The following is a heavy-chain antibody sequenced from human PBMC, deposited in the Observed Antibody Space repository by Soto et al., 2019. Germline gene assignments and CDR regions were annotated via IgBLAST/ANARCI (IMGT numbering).Heavy chain of an antibody. CDR3: ARDGTYYDIVTGYPSYYYYGMDV. J-gene: IGHJ6*02. D-gene: IGHD3-9*01. V-gene: IGHV3-30-3*01. Sequence: PGGSLRLSCAASGFTFSSYAMHWFRQAPGKGLEWVAVISYDGSNKYYADSVKVRFTISRDNSKNTVYLQMNSLRAEDTAVYYCARDGTYYDIVTGYPSYYYYGMDVWGQGTTVTVSS. CDR1: GFTFSSYA. CDR2: ISYDGSNK.